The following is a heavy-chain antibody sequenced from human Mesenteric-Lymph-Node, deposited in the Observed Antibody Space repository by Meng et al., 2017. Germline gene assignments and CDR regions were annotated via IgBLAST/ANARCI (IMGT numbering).Heavy chain of an antibody. CDR1: GYTFTSYG. Sequence: ASVKVSCKASGYTFTSYGISWVRQAPGQGLEWMGWISAYNGNTNYAQKLQGRVTMTTETSTSTAYMELRSLRSDDTAVYYCARNTLTTVTPDYWGQGTLVTVSS. CDR3: ARNTLTTVTPDY. V-gene: IGHV1-18*01. D-gene: IGHD4-17*01. CDR2: ISAYNGNT. J-gene: IGHJ4*02.